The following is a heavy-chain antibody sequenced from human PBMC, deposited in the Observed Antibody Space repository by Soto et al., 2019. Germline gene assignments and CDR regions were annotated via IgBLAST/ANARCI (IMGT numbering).Heavy chain of an antibody. V-gene: IGHV1-18*01. D-gene: IGHD2-2*01. CDR2: ISAYNGNT. Sequence: ASVKVSCKASGYTFPSYGICWVRQAPGQGLEWMGWISAYNGNTNYAQKVQGRVTMTTDTSTSTAYMELRSLRSDDTAVYYCARSGSVPAALSWFAPWAQGTLVPVSS. J-gene: IGHJ5*02. CDR3: ARSGSVPAALSWFAP. CDR1: GYTFPSYG.